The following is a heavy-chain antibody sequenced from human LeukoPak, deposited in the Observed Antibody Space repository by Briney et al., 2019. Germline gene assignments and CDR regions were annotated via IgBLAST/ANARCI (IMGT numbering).Heavy chain of an antibody. V-gene: IGHV1-8*03. D-gene: IGHD1-1*01. J-gene: IGHJ5*02. CDR3: ARDIAGATLGGWSDP. CDR1: GYTFTNYD. Sequence: ASVKVSCKASGYTFTNYDINWVRQAAGQGLEWMGWMNPNSGNAAYAQKFQGRVTITRNTSITTAYMDLSSLTSEDTAVYYCARDIAGATLGGWSDPWGQGTLVTVSS. CDR2: MNPNSGNA.